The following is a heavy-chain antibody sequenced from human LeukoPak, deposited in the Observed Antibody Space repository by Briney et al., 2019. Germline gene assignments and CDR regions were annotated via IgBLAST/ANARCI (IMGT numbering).Heavy chain of an antibody. Sequence: QSGGSLRLSCAASGFIFSSSSMQWVRQAPGKGLDWVAAISSDGGNIQYADSVKGRFTISRDNSKNTLYLQMNSLRAEDTAVYYCARDPDYYDSSGYGQFDYWGQGTLVTVSS. J-gene: IGHJ4*02. CDR2: ISSDGGNI. CDR1: GFIFSSSS. D-gene: IGHD3-22*01. CDR3: ARDPDYYDSSGYGQFDY. V-gene: IGHV3-30*04.